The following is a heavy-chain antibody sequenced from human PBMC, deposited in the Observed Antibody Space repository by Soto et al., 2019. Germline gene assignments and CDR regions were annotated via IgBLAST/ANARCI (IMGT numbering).Heavy chain of an antibody. CDR3: ARDRLKDIAAAGPFDY. V-gene: IGHV3-30-3*01. CDR2: ISYDGSNK. CDR1: GFSFSSYA. Sequence: PGGSLRLSCAASGFSFSSYAMHWVRQAPGKGLKWVAVISYDGSNKYYADSVRGRFTISRDNSKNTLYLQMNSLRAEDTAVYYCARDRLKDIAAAGPFDYWGQGTLVTVSS. J-gene: IGHJ4*02. D-gene: IGHD6-13*01.